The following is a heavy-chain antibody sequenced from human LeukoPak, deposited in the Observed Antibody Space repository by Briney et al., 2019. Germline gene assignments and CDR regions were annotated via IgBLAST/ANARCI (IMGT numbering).Heavy chain of an antibody. CDR3: ARADRLHGGPYLIGP. CDR1: GYSFTDYY. Sequence: ASVKVSCKASGYSFTDYYVHWVRQAPGQGLEWMGWINPNSGGTNSAQKFQGRVTMTRDTSITTVYMEVSWLTSVDTAIYYCARADRLHGGPYLIGPWGQGTLVTVSS. J-gene: IGHJ5*02. CDR2: INPNSGGT. V-gene: IGHV1-2*02. D-gene: IGHD2-21*01.